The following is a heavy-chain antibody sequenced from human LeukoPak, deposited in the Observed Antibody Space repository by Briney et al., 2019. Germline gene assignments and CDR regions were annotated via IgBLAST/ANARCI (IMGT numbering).Heavy chain of an antibody. Sequence: GGSLRLSCAASGFTVSSNYMSWVRQAPGKGLVWVSRINSDGSSTIYADSVKGRFTISRDNAENTLYLQMNSLRAEDTAVYFCARPPYSSGSFDLWGRGTLVSVSS. V-gene: IGHV3-74*01. CDR2: INSDGSST. J-gene: IGHJ2*01. CDR3: ARPPYSSGSFDL. CDR1: GFTVSSNY. D-gene: IGHD6-19*01.